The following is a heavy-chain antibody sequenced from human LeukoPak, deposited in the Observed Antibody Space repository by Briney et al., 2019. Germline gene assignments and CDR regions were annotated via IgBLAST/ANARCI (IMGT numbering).Heavy chain of an antibody. V-gene: IGHV1-2*02. CDR3: ARERLFYYYMDV. CDR1: GYTFSGYY. Sequence: GASVKVSCKASGYTFSGYYMHWVRQAPGQGLEWMGWINPNSGGTNYAQKFQGRVTMTRDTSISTAYMELSRLRSDDTAVYYCARERLFYYYMDVWGKGTTVTVSS. J-gene: IGHJ6*03. D-gene: IGHD6-19*01. CDR2: INPNSGGT.